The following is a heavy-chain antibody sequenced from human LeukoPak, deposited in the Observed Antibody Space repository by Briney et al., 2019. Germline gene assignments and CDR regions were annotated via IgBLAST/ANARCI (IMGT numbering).Heavy chain of an antibody. J-gene: IGHJ6*02. Sequence: VSCKASGYTFTGYYMHWVRQAPGQGLEWMGGIIPIFGTANYAQKFQGRVTITTDESTSTAYMELSSLRSEDTAVYYCARDLRSGSYYWYYGMDVWGQGTTVTVSS. V-gene: IGHV1-69*05. CDR1: GYTFTGYY. D-gene: IGHD1-26*01. CDR2: IIPIFGTA. CDR3: ARDLRSGSYYWYYGMDV.